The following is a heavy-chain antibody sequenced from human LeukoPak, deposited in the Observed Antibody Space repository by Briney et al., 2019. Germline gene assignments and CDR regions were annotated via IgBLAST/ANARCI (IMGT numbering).Heavy chain of an antibody. CDR3: ARDPGSSSFDY. CDR2: IDQDGSVR. D-gene: IGHD6-13*01. Sequence: PGGSLRLSCVASGFTFSSFWMSWVRQAPGKGLEFVANIDQDGSVRNYVDSVKGRFIISRDNAKNSLYLRMDSLRAEDTAVYFCARDPGSSSFDYWGLGTPVTVSS. V-gene: IGHV3-7*01. CDR1: GFTFSSFW. J-gene: IGHJ4*02.